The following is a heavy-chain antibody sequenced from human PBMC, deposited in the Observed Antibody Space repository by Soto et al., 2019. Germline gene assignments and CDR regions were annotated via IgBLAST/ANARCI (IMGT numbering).Heavy chain of an antibody. Sequence: QGPLVQSGAEVKKPGSSVKVSCKASGGTFSSYAINWVRQAPGQGLEWMGGISPVVETANYAPNFQGRVTITADESTSTAYMERSSLRSEDTAVSSCARDTVGVETGMVVDYYYGMDGWGQGTTVTVSS. CDR1: GGTFSSYA. D-gene: IGHD5-18*01. V-gene: IGHV1-69*01. CDR2: ISPVVETA. J-gene: IGHJ6*02. CDR3: ARDTVGVETGMVVDYYYGMDG.